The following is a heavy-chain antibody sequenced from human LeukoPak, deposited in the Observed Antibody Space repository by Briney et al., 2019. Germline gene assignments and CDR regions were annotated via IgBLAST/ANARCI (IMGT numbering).Heavy chain of an antibody. V-gene: IGHV3-30*18. D-gene: IGHD3-22*01. CDR2: ISYDGSNK. Sequence: GGSLRLSCAASGFTFSSYGMHWVRQAPGKGLEWVAVISYDGSNKYYADSVKGRFTISRDNSKNTLYLQMNSLRAEDTAVYYCAKSYDSSGFDYWGQGTLATVSS. J-gene: IGHJ4*02. CDR3: AKSYDSSGFDY. CDR1: GFTFSSYG.